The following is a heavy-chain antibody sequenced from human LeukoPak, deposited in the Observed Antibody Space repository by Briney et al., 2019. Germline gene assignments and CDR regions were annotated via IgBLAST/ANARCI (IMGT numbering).Heavy chain of an antibody. CDR2: IYCSGST. V-gene: IGHV4-39*01. D-gene: IGHD3-16*01. Sequence: PSETLSLTCTVSGGSISSSSYYWGWIRQPPGKGLEWIGSIYCSGSTYYNPSLKSRVTISVDTSKNQFSLKLSSVTAADTAVYYCARTYDYVWGSFMPWGQGTLVTVSS. J-gene: IGHJ5*02. CDR3: ARTYDYVWGSFMP. CDR1: GGSISSSSYY.